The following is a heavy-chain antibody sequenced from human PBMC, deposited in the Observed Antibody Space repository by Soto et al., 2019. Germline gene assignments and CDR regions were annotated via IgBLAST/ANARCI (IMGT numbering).Heavy chain of an antibody. Sequence: GGSLRLSCAASGFAASSTFMTWVRQAPGKGLEWVSVIYSGGSTYYADSVKGRFTISRDNSENTLYLQMNSLRAEDTAIYYCARATMIGLLSSWGQGTLVTVSS. J-gene: IGHJ5*02. CDR3: ARATMIGLLSS. D-gene: IGHD3-22*01. CDR2: IYSGGST. V-gene: IGHV3-66*01. CDR1: GFAASSTF.